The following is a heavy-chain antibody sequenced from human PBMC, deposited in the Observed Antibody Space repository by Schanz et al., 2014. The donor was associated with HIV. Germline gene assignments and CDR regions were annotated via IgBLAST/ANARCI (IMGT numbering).Heavy chain of an antibody. CDR3: ARDLHDYGDARTDY. Sequence: QVQLVESGGGVVQPGRSLRLSCAASGFTFNSYGMHWVRQAPGKGLEWVSVISYDGRNKLYADSVRGRFTISRDNSKNTLYLQMSRLGAEDTAVYYCARDLHDYGDARTDYWGQGILVTVSS. D-gene: IGHD4-17*01. J-gene: IGHJ4*02. CDR1: GFTFNSYG. V-gene: IGHV3-33*05. CDR2: ISYDGRNK.